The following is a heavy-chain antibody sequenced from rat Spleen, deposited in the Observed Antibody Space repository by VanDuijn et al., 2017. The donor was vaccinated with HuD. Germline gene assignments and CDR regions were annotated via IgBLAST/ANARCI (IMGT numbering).Heavy chain of an antibody. CDR2: ISTGGGNT. J-gene: IGHJ2*01. CDR3: ARHSNWGFDY. Sequence: EVQLVESGGDLVQPGRSMELSCAASGFTISNHYMAWVRQAPTKGLEWVATISTGGGNTYYRDSLKGRFPISRDNAKSTLYLQMDSLRSEDTATYYCARHSNWGFDYWGQGVMVTVSS. V-gene: IGHV5-25*01. D-gene: IGHD5-1*01. CDR1: GFTISNHY.